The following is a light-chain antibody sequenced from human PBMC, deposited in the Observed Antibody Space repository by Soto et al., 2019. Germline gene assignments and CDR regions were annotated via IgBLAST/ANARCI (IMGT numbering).Light chain of an antibody. J-gene: IGKJ5*01. CDR1: QGISSW. CDR2: DAS. Sequence: SRLPQSPSSVSASVGDRVTIPCRASQGISSWLAWYQQKPERAPKLLIYDASTWESGVPSRFSGSGSGTDFTFTISSLQAEDIATYLCQQYDSVFTFGQGTRLEI. CDR3: QQYDSVFT. V-gene: IGKV1-12*01.